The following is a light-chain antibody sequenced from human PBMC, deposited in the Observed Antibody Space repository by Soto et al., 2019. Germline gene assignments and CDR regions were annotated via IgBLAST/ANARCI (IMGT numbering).Light chain of an antibody. V-gene: IGKV1-9*01. CDR3: QQLQRTPFT. Sequence: QLTQSPSSLSASVGDRVTITCRASQDVSRYLAWYQQKAGKAPKLLIYGASTLQSGVPSRFSGFGSGTEITLTISRLQPEDFATYHCQQLQRTPFTFGPGTTVDV. CDR1: QDVSRY. CDR2: GAS. J-gene: IGKJ3*01.